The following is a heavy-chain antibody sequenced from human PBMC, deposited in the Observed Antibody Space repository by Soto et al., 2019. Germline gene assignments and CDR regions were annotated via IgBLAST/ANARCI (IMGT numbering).Heavy chain of an antibody. D-gene: IGHD3-22*01. Sequence: SLRLSCAASGFTFSSYAMHWVRQAPGKGLEWVAVISYDGSNKYYADSVKGRFTISRDNSKNTLYLQMNSLRAEDTAVYYCARDSYYDSSEGFDYWGQGTLVTVSS. CDR3: ARDSYYDSSEGFDY. J-gene: IGHJ4*02. V-gene: IGHV3-30-3*01. CDR2: ISYDGSNK. CDR1: GFTFSSYA.